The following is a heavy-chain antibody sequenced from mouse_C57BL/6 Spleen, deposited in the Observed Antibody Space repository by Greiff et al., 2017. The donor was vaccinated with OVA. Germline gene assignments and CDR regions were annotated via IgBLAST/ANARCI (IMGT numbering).Heavy chain of an antibody. D-gene: IGHD2-5*01. CDR3: ARGMIYYSNLGAMDY. CDR2: IYPGSGNT. J-gene: IGHJ4*01. V-gene: IGHV1-66*01. CDR1: GYSFTSYY. Sequence: QVQLQQSGPELVKPGASVKISCKASGYSFTSYYIHWVKQRPGQGLEWIGWIYPGSGNTKYNEKFKGKATLTADTSSSTAYMQHSSLTSEDSAVYYCARGMIYYSNLGAMDYWGQGTSVTVSS.